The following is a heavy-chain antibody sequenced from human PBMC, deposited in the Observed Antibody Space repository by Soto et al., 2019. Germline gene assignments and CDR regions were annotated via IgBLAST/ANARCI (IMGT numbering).Heavy chain of an antibody. CDR1: GFSFGPHD. J-gene: IGHJ4*02. Sequence: GGSLILSCAASGFSFGPHDLNWVRPALGKGMEWISYIDPSGNTMHYADSVKGRFTISRDNAKNSLYLQMNSLRAEDTAVYYCERDTPGLEVFDYWAQGSLVTVSS. CDR2: IDPSGNTM. V-gene: IGHV3-48*01. CDR3: ERDTPGLEVFDY. D-gene: IGHD3-22*01.